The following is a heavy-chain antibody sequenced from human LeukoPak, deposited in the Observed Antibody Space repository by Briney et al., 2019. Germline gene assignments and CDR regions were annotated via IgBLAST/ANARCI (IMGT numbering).Heavy chain of an antibody. V-gene: IGHV1-8*01. D-gene: IGHD4-17*01. CDR2: MNPNSGNT. CDR1: GYTFTSYD. Sequence: GASVKVSCKASGYTFTSYDINWVRQATGQGLEWMGWMNPNSGNTGYAQKFQGRVTMTRNTSISTAYMELSSLRSEDTAVYYCARGVHDYGDYPPGLDYYYYYMDVWGKGTTVTISS. J-gene: IGHJ6*03. CDR3: ARGVHDYGDYPPGLDYYYYYMDV.